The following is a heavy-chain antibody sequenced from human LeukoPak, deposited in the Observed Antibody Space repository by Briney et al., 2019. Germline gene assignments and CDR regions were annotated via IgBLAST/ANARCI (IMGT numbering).Heavy chain of an antibody. Sequence: SETLSLTCTVSGGSISSSSYYWGWIRQPPGKGLEWIGSIYYSGSTYYNPSLKSRVTISVDTSKNQFSLKLSSVTAADTAVYYCAETTVTTHGYDAFDTWGQGTMVTVSS. V-gene: IGHV4-39*01. CDR2: IYYSGST. D-gene: IGHD4-17*01. CDR3: AETTVTTHGYDAFDT. CDR1: GGSISSSSYY. J-gene: IGHJ3*02.